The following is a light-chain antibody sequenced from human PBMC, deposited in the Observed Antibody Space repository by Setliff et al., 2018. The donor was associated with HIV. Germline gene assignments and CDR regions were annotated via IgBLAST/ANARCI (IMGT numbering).Light chain of an antibody. Sequence: QSVLTQPASVSGSPGQSITISCTGTSSDVGAYNYVSWYQQHPGKAPKLMIYDVSKRPSGVSNRFSGSKSGNTASLTISGLQAEDEADYYRSSYTSSSTYVFGTGTKVTV. CDR3: SSYTSSSTYV. J-gene: IGLJ1*01. CDR2: DVS. V-gene: IGLV2-14*01. CDR1: SSDVGAYNY.